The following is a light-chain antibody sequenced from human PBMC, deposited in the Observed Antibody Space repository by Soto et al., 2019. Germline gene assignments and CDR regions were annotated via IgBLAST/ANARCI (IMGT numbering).Light chain of an antibody. Sequence: DIVMTQFPDSLAVSLGERATINCKSSQSVLYRSDNKNYLAWYQQKPGQPPRLLIYWASNRESGVPERFSGSGSGTDFTLTISSLQAEDVAVYYCQQYYSIPRTFGQGTKVEIK. V-gene: IGKV4-1*01. CDR1: QSVLYRSDNKNY. CDR2: WAS. CDR3: QQYYSIPRT. J-gene: IGKJ1*01.